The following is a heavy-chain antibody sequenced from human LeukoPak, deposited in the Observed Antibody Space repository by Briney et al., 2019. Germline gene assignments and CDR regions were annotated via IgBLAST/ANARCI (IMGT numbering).Heavy chain of an antibody. CDR2: ISGSAHKI. J-gene: IGHJ4*02. CDR3: AGRVTGYSSGYVY. D-gene: IGHD5-18*01. Sequence: GGSLRLSCTASGFSFSGHWMHWARQLPGKGLDWVSVISGSAHKIRYADSVKGRFTISRDNSENIVYLQMNNLRAEDTAVYYCAGRVTGYSSGYVYWGQGTLVTVSS. V-gene: IGHV3-23*01. CDR1: GFSFSGHW.